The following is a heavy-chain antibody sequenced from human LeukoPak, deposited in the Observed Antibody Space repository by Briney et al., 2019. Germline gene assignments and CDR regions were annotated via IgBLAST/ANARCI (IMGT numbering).Heavy chain of an antibody. J-gene: IGHJ5*02. CDR1: RYTFTDYY. CDR2: INPNSGGT. Sequence: ASVKVSCKASRYTFTDYYMHWGRQAPGQGLEWMGWINPNSGGTKYAQKFQGRVTMTRDTSISTAYMELSRLRSDDTAVYYCARNRGGDYSAWFDPWGQGTLVTVSS. CDR3: ARNRGGDYSAWFDP. D-gene: IGHD3-16*01. V-gene: IGHV1-2*02.